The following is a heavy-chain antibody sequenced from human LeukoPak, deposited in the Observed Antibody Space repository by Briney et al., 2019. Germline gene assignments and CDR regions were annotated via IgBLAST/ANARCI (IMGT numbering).Heavy chain of an antibody. V-gene: IGHV3-74*01. D-gene: IGHD3-22*01. Sequence: GGSLRLSCAASGFTFTNYWMHWVRQAPGKGLEWVSRINSDGSSTTYADYVKGRFTISRDNAKNTLYLQMNSLRADDTAVYYCARVSGTDSSGYVDWFYPWGQGTLVTVSS. CDR2: INSDGSST. J-gene: IGHJ5*02. CDR1: GFTFTNYW. CDR3: ARVSGTDSSGYVDWFYP.